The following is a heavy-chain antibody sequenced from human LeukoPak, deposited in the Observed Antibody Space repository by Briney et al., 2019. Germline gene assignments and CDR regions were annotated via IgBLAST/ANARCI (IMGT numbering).Heavy chain of an antibody. J-gene: IGHJ4*02. Sequence: PGGSLRLSCAASGFTFSSYAMSWVRQAPGKGLEWVSAISGNGGSTYYADSVKGRFTISRDNSKNSLYLQMNSLRAEDTAVYYCAKVAGYSSSHFDYWGQGTLVTVSS. CDR3: AKVAGYSSSHFDY. CDR2: ISGNGGST. V-gene: IGHV3-23*01. D-gene: IGHD6-13*01. CDR1: GFTFSSYA.